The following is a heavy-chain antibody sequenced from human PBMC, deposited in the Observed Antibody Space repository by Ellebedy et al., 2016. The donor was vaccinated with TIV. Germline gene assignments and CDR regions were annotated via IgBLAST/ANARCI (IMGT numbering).Heavy chain of an antibody. D-gene: IGHD1-14*01. CDR3: ARGVGNPGGWFDP. V-gene: IGHV3-30*03. Sequence: GESLKISCATSGFTFSSYGMHSVRQAPGKGLEWVAVISYDGTYKYYADSVKGRFTISRDSSKNTLYLQMNSLRAIDTAVYYCARGVGNPGGWFDPWGQGTLVTVSS. CDR2: ISYDGTYK. J-gene: IGHJ5*02. CDR1: GFTFSSYG.